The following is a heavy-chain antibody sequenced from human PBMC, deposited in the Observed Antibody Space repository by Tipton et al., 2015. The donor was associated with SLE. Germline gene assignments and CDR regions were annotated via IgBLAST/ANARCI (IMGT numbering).Heavy chain of an antibody. CDR3: ARVSQWLVSYYFDY. J-gene: IGHJ4*02. V-gene: IGHV4-59*01. D-gene: IGHD6-19*01. CDR2: MYYSGST. CDR1: GGSFSGYY. Sequence: TLSLTCAVYGGSFSGYYWSWIRQPPGKGLEWIGYMYYSGSTNYNPSLKSRVTISVDTSKNQFSLNLSSVTAADTAVYYCARVSQWLVSYYFDYWGQGTLVTVSS.